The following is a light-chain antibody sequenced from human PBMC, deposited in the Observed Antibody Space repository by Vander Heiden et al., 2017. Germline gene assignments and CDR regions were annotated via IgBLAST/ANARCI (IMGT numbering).Light chain of an antibody. CDR1: SSNIGSGLD. Sequence: QALLTHPPSVTGAPGQRVTISCAGISSNIGSGLDIHWYRHLPGTAPKLLIYSNFKRPSGFPDRFSGSKSGTSASLAVTGLQAEDEADYYCQSYDNSLKSVVFGGGTKLTVL. CDR2: SNF. J-gene: IGLJ2*01. CDR3: QSYDNSLKSVV. V-gene: IGLV1-40*01.